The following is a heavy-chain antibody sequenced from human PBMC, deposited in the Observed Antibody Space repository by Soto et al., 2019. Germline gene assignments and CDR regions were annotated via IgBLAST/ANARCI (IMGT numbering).Heavy chain of an antibody. D-gene: IGHD1-26*01. Sequence: EVQLVESGGGLVQPGGSLRLSCAASGFSFNNHWMSWVRQAPGKGLEWVANIKPDGTEKKYVDSVKGRFTISRDNAKNLLYLQMNSLRAADTAVYYCARVESGSYDYWGQGTLVTVSS. CDR3: ARVESGSYDY. V-gene: IGHV3-7*01. CDR1: GFSFNNHW. CDR2: IKPDGTEK. J-gene: IGHJ4*02.